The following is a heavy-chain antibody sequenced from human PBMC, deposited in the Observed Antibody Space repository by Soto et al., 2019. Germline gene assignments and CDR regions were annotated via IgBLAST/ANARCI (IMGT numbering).Heavy chain of an antibody. CDR1: GYPYSNFA. J-gene: IGHJ4*02. D-gene: IGHD3-10*01. CDR2: ISTDNVDA. Sequence: ASVKVSCKASGYPYSNFAVTWVRQAPGQGLEWMGWISTDNVDADGAQQFQDRVTMTIDRSTSIAYMDLKSLRSDDTAVYFYAFGSGSLEYWGQGTQVTVSS. CDR3: AFGSGSLEY. V-gene: IGHV1-18*01.